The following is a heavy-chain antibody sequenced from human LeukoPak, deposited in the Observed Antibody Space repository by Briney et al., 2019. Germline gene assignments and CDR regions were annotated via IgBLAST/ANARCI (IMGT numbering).Heavy chain of an antibody. J-gene: IGHJ6*02. CDR3: AKDARWFGELNYYYYVMDV. CDR1: GFTFSSYG. CDR2: ISYDGSNK. D-gene: IGHD3-10*01. V-gene: IGHV3-30*18. Sequence: GGSLRLSCAASGFTFSSYGMHWVRQAPGKGLEWVAVISYDGSNKYYADSVKGRFTISRDNSKNTLYLQMNSLRAEDTAVYYCAKDARWFGELNYYYYVMDVWGQGTTVTVSS.